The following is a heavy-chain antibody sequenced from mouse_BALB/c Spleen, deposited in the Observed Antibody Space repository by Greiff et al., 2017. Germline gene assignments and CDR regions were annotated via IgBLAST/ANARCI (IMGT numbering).Heavy chain of an antibody. CDR3: ARRGSFWDWFAY. Sequence: EVQRVESGGGLVQPGGSRKLSCAASGFTFSSFGMHWVRQAPEKGLEWVAYISSGSSTIYYADTVKGRFTISRDNHKNTLFLQMTSLRSEDTAMYYCARRGSFWDWFAYWGQGTLVTVSA. D-gene: IGHD4-1*01. CDR2: ISSGSSTI. J-gene: IGHJ3*01. CDR1: GFTFSSFG. V-gene: IGHV5-17*02.